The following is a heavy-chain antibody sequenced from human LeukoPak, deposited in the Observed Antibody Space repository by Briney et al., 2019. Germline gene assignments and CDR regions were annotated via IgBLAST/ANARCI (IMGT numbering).Heavy chain of an antibody. CDR1: GFTFRDYA. J-gene: IGHJ3*02. V-gene: IGHV3-49*04. D-gene: IGHD3-22*01. Sequence: GGSLRLSCTGFGFTFRDYAVSWVRQGPGKGLECIGFIRSKVYGGTTEYAASVKGRFTISRDDSKSIAYLQMNSLKTEDTAVYYCTRDPYYFDSSGYYHHAFDIRGQGTMVAVSS. CDR2: IRSKVYGGTT. CDR3: TRDPYYFDSSGYYHHAFDI.